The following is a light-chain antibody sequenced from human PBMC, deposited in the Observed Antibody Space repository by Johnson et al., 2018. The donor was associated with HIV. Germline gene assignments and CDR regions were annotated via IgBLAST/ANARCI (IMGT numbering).Light chain of an antibody. CDR2: DNT. CDR3: GRWDDSLSTYV. CDR1: SPNIGNNY. Sequence: QSVLTQPPSVSAAPGQKVTISCSGSSPNIGNNYVSWYQQLPGTAPKLLIYDNTKRPSGIPDRFSGSKSGTSATLGITGLQTGDEADYYCGRWDDSLSTYVFGTGTKVTVL. J-gene: IGLJ1*01. V-gene: IGLV1-51*01.